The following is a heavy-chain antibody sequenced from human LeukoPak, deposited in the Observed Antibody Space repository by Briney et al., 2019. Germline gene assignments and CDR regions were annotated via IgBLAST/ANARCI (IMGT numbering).Heavy chain of an antibody. Sequence: ASVKVSCKASGYTFTSYGISWVRQAPGQGLEWMGWISAYNGNTNYAQKLQGRVTMTTDTSTSTAYMELRSLRSDDTAVYYCARGHPYESWGIDRHYFDHWGQGTLVTVSS. CDR1: GYTFTSYG. CDR2: ISAYNGNT. V-gene: IGHV1-18*01. J-gene: IGHJ4*02. CDR3: ARGHPYESWGIDRHYFDH. D-gene: IGHD7-27*01.